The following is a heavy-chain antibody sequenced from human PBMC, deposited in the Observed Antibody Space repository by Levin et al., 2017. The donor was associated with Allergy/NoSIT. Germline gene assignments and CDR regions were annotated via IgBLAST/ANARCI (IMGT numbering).Heavy chain of an antibody. CDR1: GFTFDDYA. CDR2: ITYNSGSV. J-gene: IGHJ6*02. D-gene: IGHD2-21*02. Sequence: SCVASGFTFDDYAMHWVRQVPGKGPEWVACITYNSGSVAYADSVKGRFIISSDNARNSLSLQMNSLQVDDTALYYCARDRGMGEETSDGDCNGMDVWGQGTTVVVSS. CDR3: ARDRGMGEETSDGDCNGMDV. V-gene: IGHV3-9*01.